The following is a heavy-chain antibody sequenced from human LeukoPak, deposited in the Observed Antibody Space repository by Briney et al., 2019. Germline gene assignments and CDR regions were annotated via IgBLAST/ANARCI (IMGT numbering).Heavy chain of an antibody. CDR1: GGAFSGYY. V-gene: IGHV4-34*01. CDR3: ARGSGYGSGIYYFDY. CDR2: INHSGST. D-gene: IGHD3-10*01. Sequence: SETLSLTCAVNGGAFSGYYWSWIRQPPGKGLEWIGEINHSGSTNYNPSLKSRVTISVDTSKNQFSLKLSSVTAADTAVYYCARGSGYGSGIYYFDYWGQGTLVTVSS. J-gene: IGHJ4*02.